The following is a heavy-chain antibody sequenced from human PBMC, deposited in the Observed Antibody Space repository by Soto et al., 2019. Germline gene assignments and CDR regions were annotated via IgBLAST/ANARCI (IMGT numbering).Heavy chain of an antibody. CDR2: ISGSGGST. CDR1: GFTFSSYG. CDR3: GEEETWTVVTADPAGAYYYYYYMDV. D-gene: IGHD2-21*02. Sequence: GSLRLSCAASGFTFSSYGMHWVRQAPGKGLEWVSAISGSGGSTYYADSVKGRFTTSRDNSKNTLYLQMNSRRAEDTAVYYCGEEETWTVVTADPAGAYYYYYYMDVWGKGTTVTVSS. J-gene: IGHJ6*03. V-gene: IGHV3-23*01.